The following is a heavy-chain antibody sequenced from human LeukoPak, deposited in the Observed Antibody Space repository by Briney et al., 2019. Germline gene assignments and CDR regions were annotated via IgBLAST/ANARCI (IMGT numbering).Heavy chain of an antibody. CDR2: ISYDGSNK. CDR3: ARDPGGRRPMYYFDF. Sequence: GRSLRLSCAASGFTFSSYAMHWVRQAPGKGLEWVAVISYDGSNKYYADSVKGRFTISRDNSKNTLYLQMNSLRAEDTAVYYCARDPGGRRPMYYFDFLGQGTLVTVSS. CDR1: GFTFSSYA. J-gene: IGHJ4*02. V-gene: IGHV3-30-3*01. D-gene: IGHD1-1*01.